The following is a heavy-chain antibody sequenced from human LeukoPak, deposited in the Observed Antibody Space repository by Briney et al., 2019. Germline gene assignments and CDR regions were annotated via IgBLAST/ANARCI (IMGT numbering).Heavy chain of an antibody. D-gene: IGHD4-11*01. CDR3: ARVMGFSNPFDY. CDR2: IWNDGSNK. CDR1: GFTLSSYG. V-gene: IGHV3-33*01. J-gene: IGHJ4*02. Sequence: GGSLRLSCAASGFTLSSYGMHWVRQAPGKGLEWVAVIWNDGSNKYYADSVKGRFTISRDNSKNTLYLQMNSLRAEDTAVYYCARVMGFSNPFDYWGQGTLVTVSS.